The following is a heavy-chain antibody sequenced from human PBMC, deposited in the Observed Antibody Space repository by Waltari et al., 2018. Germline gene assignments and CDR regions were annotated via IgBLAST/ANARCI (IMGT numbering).Heavy chain of an antibody. CDR2: ISYSGGT. CDR3: ARVTATYAFDI. J-gene: IGHJ3*02. V-gene: IGHV4-31*03. D-gene: IGHD5-18*01. CDR1: GGSISSGGYY. Sequence: QVQLQESGPGLVKPSQTLSLTCTVSGGSISSGGYYWSWIRQHPGKGLEWIGYISYSGGTIYNPSLQRRVSHSVDTAKNPFSLKLRFVTAGDTAVYYWARVTATYAFDIWGQGTMVTVSS.